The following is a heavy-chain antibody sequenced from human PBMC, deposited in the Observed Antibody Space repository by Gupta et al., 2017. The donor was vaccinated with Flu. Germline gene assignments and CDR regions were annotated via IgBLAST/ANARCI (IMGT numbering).Heavy chain of an antibody. CDR3: ATEATTGTYFDN. V-gene: IGHV3-30*04. J-gene: IGHJ4*02. CDR2: ISFDGSTT. CDR1: FSSYA. D-gene: IGHD6-13*01. Sequence: FSSYAMHWVRQAPGKGLEWVAVISFDGSTTHHADSVKGRFTISRDNSKNTLYLQMSSLRAEDTAMYYCATEATTGTYFDNWGQGTLVTVSS.